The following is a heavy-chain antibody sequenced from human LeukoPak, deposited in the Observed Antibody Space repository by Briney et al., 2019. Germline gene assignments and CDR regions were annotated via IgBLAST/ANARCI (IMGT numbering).Heavy chain of an antibody. Sequence: ASVKVSCKASGYTFTSYGISWVRQAPGQGLEWMGWSSAYNGNTNYAQKRNGRVTMTTDTSTSTAYMELRSLRPDDTAVYYCARDPDYDSSGYNYWGQGTLVTVSS. CDR3: ARDPDYDSSGYNY. CDR1: GYTFTSYG. CDR2: SSAYNGNT. V-gene: IGHV1-18*01. D-gene: IGHD3-22*01. J-gene: IGHJ4*02.